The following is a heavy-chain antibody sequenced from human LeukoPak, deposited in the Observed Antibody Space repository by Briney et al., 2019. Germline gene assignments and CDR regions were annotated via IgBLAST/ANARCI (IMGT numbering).Heavy chain of an antibody. V-gene: IGHV1-2*02. CDR1: GYTFTGYY. CDR3: ARVPFLSSSWYPVPSYYFDY. Sequence: ASVKVSCKASGYTFTGYYMHWVRQAPGQGLEWMGWINPNSGGTNYAQKFQGRVTMTRDTSISTAYMELSRLRSDDTAVYYCARVPFLSSSWYPVPSYYFDYWGQGTLVTVSS. J-gene: IGHJ4*02. D-gene: IGHD6-13*01. CDR2: INPNSGGT.